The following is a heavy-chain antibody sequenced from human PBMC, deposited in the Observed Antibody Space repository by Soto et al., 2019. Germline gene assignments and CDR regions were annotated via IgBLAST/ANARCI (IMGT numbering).Heavy chain of an antibody. V-gene: IGHV4-59*01. CDR1: GGSISSYY. J-gene: IGHJ6*03. Sequence: SETLSLTCTVSGGSISSYYWSWIRQPPGKGLEWIGYIYYSGSTNYNPSLKSRVTISVDTSKNQFSLKLSSVTAADTAVYYCVRTSGYCSSTSCYYYMDVWGKGTTVTVSS. D-gene: IGHD2-2*01. CDR2: IYYSGST. CDR3: VRTSGYCSSTSCYYYMDV.